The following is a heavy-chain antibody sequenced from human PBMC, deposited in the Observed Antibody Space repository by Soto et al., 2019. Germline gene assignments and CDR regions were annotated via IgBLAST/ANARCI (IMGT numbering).Heavy chain of an antibody. CDR1: GYTFTSYY. Sequence: ASVKVSCKASGYTFTSYYMHWVRQAPGQWLEWMGIINPSGDSTTYAQKFQGRVNMTRDTSTSTVYMELSSLRSEDTALYYCASEGTVTDAFDILGQGTMVTVSS. J-gene: IGHJ3*02. CDR3: ASEGTVTDAFDI. CDR2: INPSGDST. V-gene: IGHV1-46*03. D-gene: IGHD4-17*01.